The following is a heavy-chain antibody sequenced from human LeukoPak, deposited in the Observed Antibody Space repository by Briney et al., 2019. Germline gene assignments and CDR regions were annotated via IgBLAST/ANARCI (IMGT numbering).Heavy chain of an antibody. V-gene: IGHV3-48*01. J-gene: IGHJ4*02. D-gene: IGHD1-26*01. CDR3: DGSYDLEGADY. CDR2: ISSSSSTI. CDR1: GFTFSSYS. Sequence: GGSLRLSCAASGFTFSSYSMNWVRQAPGKGLEWVSYISSSSSTIYYADSVKGRFTISRDNSKNTLYLQMNSLRAEDTAVYYCDGSYDLEGADYWGQGTLVTVSS.